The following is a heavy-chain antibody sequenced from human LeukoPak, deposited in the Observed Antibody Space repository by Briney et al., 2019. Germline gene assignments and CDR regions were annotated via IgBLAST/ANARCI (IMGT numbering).Heavy chain of an antibody. V-gene: IGHV3-43D*04. CDR2: ISWDGGST. CDR1: GFTFDDYA. D-gene: IGHD5-18*01. CDR3: AKGAYSYGSGCFDY. J-gene: IGHJ4*02. Sequence: GGSLRLSCAASGFTFDDYAMHWVRQAPGKGLEWVSLISWDGGSTYYADSVKGRFTISRDNSKNSLYLQMNSLRAEDTALYYCAKGAYSYGSGCFDYWGRGTLVTVSS.